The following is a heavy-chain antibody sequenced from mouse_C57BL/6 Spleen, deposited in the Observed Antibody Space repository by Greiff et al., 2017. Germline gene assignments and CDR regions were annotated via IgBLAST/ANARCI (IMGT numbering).Heavy chain of an antibody. CDR3: APYYGSSYDWYFDV. CDR2: ISYDGSN. CDR1: GYSITSGYY. Sequence: ESGPGLVKPSQSLSLTCSVTGYSITSGYYWNWIRQFPGNKLEWMGYISYDGSNNYNPSLKNRISITRDTSKNQFFLKLNSVTTEDTATYYCAPYYGSSYDWYFDVWGTGTTVTVSS. J-gene: IGHJ1*03. D-gene: IGHD1-1*01. V-gene: IGHV3-6*01.